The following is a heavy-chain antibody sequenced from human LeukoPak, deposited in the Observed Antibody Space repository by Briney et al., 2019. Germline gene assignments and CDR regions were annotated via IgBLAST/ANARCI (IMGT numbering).Heavy chain of an antibody. V-gene: IGHV4-61*02. CDR3: ARDGPTAYFGL. D-gene: IGHD4-17*01. CDR1: GGSISSGYYY. J-gene: IGHJ2*01. CDR2: IYTTGST. Sequence: KPSETLSLTCTVSGGSISSGYYYWSWIRQPAGKGLEWIGRIYTTGSTNYNPSLKSRVTISIDTSKNQFSLKLSSVTAADTAVYYCARDGPTAYFGLWGRGTLVTVSS.